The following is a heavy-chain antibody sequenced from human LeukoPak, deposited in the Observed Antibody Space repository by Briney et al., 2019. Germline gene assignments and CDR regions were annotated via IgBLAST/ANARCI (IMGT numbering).Heavy chain of an antibody. CDR1: GFTFSSYE. CDR3: ARDLYTYDYVWGSYREFDY. CDR2: ISSSGSTI. J-gene: IGHJ4*02. V-gene: IGHV3-48*03. D-gene: IGHD3-16*02. Sequence: GGSLRLSCAASGFTFSSYEMNWVRQAPGKGLEWVSYISSSGSTIYYADSVKGRFTISRDNAKNSLYLQTNSLRAEDTAVYYCARDLYTYDYVWGSYREFDYWGQGTLVTVSS.